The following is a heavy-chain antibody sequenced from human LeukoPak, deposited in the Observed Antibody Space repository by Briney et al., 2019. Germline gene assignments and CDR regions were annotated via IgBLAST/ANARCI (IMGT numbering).Heavy chain of an antibody. J-gene: IGHJ5*02. CDR1: GYSFTSYW. CDR3: ARRGRNAPFDP. CDR2: IYPGDSET. D-gene: IGHD1-26*01. Sequence: GESLKISCKGFGYSFTSYWIGWVRQKPGKGLEWMGIIYPGDSETRYGPSFQGQVTISADKSISTAYLQWSSLKASDTAMYYCARRGRNAPFDPWGQGTLVTVSS. V-gene: IGHV5-51*01.